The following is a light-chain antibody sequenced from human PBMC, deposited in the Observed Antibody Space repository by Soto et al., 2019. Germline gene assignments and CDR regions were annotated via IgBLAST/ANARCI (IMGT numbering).Light chain of an antibody. Sequence: DIQMTQSPSTLSASVGDRVTITCRASQSISTWLAWFQQKPGKAPRLLIYKASTLGSGVQSRFSGSGSGTDFTLTINSLQPDDFSSYYCQQYSTYLYTFGQGTTLEIK. J-gene: IGKJ2*01. CDR2: KAS. V-gene: IGKV1-5*03. CDR3: QQYSTYLYT. CDR1: QSISTW.